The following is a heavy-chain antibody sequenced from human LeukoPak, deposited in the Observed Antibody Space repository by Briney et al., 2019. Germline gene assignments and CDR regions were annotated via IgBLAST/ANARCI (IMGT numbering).Heavy chain of an antibody. J-gene: IGHJ4*02. CDR2: ISSSGSTV. CDR1: GFTFSSYW. Sequence: QPGGSLRLSCAASGFTFSSYWMTWVRQAPGQGLEWVAYISSSGSTVYYADSVKGRFTISRDNAKSSLFLQMNSLRAEDTADYYCAREKFYDNSGFDYWGQGTLVTVSS. D-gene: IGHD3-22*01. CDR3: AREKFYDNSGFDY. V-gene: IGHV3-48*03.